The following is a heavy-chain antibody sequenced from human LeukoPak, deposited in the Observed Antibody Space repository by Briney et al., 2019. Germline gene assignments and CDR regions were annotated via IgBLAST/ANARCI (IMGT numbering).Heavy chain of an antibody. CDR3: ARGLKQQLAYYYYYMDV. CDR2: MNPNSGNT. D-gene: IGHD6-13*01. J-gene: IGHJ6*03. Sequence: ASVKVSCKASGYTFTSYDINWVRQATGQGLEWMGWMNPNSGNTGYAQKFQGRVTMTRNTSISTAYMELSSLRSEDTAVYYCARGLKQQLAYYYYYMDVWGKGTTVTVSS. V-gene: IGHV1-8*01. CDR1: GYTFTSYD.